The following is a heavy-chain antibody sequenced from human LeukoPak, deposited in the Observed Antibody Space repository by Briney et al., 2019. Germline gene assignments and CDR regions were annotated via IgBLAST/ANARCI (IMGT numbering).Heavy chain of an antibody. V-gene: IGHV3-48*03. CDR3: ARDGTGYDCGDSHFDY. J-gene: IGHJ4*02. D-gene: IGHD4-17*01. CDR2: ISSSGSTI. Sequence: GGSLRLSCAASGFTFSSYEMNWVRQAPGKGLEWVSYISSSGSTIYYADSVKGRFTISRDNAKNSLYLQMNSLRAEDTAVYYCARDGTGYDCGDSHFDYWGQGTLVTVSS. CDR1: GFTFSSYE.